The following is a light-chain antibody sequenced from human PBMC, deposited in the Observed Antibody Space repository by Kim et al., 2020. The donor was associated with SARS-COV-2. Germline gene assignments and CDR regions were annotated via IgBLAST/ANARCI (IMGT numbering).Light chain of an antibody. V-gene: IGLV3-1*01. CDR1: KLGDKY. CDR3: QAWDSSTGV. J-gene: IGLJ1*01. Sequence: SVSPGQTASITCSGDKLGDKYACWYQQKPGQSPVLVIYQDSKRPSGIPERFAGSNSGNTATLTISGTQAMDEADYYCQAWDSSTGVFGTGTKVTVL. CDR2: QDS.